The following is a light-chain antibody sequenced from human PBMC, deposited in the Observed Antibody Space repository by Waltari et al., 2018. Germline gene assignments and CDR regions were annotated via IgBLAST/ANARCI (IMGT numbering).Light chain of an antibody. CDR3: CSYAGP. CDR1: SSDVGGYNY. V-gene: IGLV2-11*01. Sequence: QSALTQPRSVSGSPGQSVAISCTGTSSDVGGYNYVSWYQQHPGEAPKLMIYDVTKRPSGGPDRFSGSKSGNTASLTISGLQADDEADYYCCSYAGPFGGGTKLTVL. CDR2: DVT. J-gene: IGLJ2*01.